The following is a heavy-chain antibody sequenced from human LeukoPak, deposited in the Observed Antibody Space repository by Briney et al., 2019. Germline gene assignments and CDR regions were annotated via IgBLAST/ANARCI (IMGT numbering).Heavy chain of an antibody. Sequence: ASVKASCKASGYTFTSYGISWVRQAPGQGLEWMGWISAYNGNTNYAQKLQGRVTMTTDTSTSTAYMELRSLRSDDTAVFYCARDLGVLMVYDRPYYFDYWGQGTLVTVSS. V-gene: IGHV1-18*01. CDR1: GYTFTSYG. CDR3: ARDLGVLMVYDRPYYFDY. D-gene: IGHD2-8*01. J-gene: IGHJ4*02. CDR2: ISAYNGNT.